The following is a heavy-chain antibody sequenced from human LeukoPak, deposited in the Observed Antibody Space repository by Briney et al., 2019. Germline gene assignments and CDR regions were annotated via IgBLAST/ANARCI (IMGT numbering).Heavy chain of an antibody. V-gene: IGHV1-8*01. CDR1: GYTFTSYD. Sequence: ASVKVSCKASGYTFTSYDINWVRQATGQGLEWMGWMNPNSGNTGYAQKFQGRVTMTRNTSISTAYMELSSLRSEDTAVYYCAREYTMVRGVISYYGMDVWGQGTTVTVSS. D-gene: IGHD3-10*01. CDR2: MNPNSGNT. J-gene: IGHJ6*02. CDR3: AREYTMVRGVISYYGMDV.